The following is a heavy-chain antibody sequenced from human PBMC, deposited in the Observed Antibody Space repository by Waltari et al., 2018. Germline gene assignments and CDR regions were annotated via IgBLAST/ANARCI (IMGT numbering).Heavy chain of an antibody. D-gene: IGHD3-16*01. J-gene: IGHJ5*02. V-gene: IGHV3-74*03. Sequence: EVQLVESGWGLVQPGGSWRLPCAASDFTFLTSGVHWVRQAPGTGLVWVSRINYDGSDITYADSVKGRFTISRDNAKNTLYLQMNSLSVEDTAVYYCVRCLANSLYNWLDPWGQGTLVTVSS. CDR2: INYDGSDI. CDR1: DFTFLTSG. CDR3: VRCLANSLYNWLDP.